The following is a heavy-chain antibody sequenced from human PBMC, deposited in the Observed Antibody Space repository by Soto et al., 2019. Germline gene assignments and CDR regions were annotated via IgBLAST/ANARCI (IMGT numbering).Heavy chain of an antibody. Sequence: ASVKVSCKASGYTFTSYGISWVRQAPGQGLEWMGWISAYNGNTNYAQKLQGRVTMTTDTSTSTAYMELRSLRSDDTAVYYCARGFSMHSSCWPPTHYYYYGMDFRGQGTTVTVSS. CDR3: ARGFSMHSSCWPPTHYYYYGMDF. CDR1: GYTFTSYG. D-gene: IGHD6-19*01. CDR2: ISAYNGNT. V-gene: IGHV1-18*01. J-gene: IGHJ6*02.